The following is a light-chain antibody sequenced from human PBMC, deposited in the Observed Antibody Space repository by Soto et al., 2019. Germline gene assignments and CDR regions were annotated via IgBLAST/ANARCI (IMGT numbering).Light chain of an antibody. Sequence: EIVLTQSPGTLSLSPGERATLSCRASQSVSSSYLAWYQQKPGQAPRLLIYGASSRATGIPDRFSGSGSGTDFTLTISRLEPEAFAVYYCQQYDSSPLTSGGGTKVEIK. CDR2: GAS. V-gene: IGKV3-20*01. CDR3: QQYDSSPLT. J-gene: IGKJ4*01. CDR1: QSVSSSY.